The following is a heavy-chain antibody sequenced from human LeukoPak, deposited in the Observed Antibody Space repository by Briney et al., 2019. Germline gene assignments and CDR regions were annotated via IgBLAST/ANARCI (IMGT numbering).Heavy chain of an antibody. Sequence: GGSLRLSCAASAFTFSDYSMNWVRQPPGKGLEWVSVIHSGGRTKYADSVRDRFTISRDTAKNTVYLQVNSLRVDDTAAYYCARPGSASGYWVHWGQGTLVTVSS. CDR1: AFTFSDYS. CDR2: IHSGGRT. J-gene: IGHJ4*02. V-gene: IGHV3-66*01. D-gene: IGHD3-3*01. CDR3: ARPGSASGYWVH.